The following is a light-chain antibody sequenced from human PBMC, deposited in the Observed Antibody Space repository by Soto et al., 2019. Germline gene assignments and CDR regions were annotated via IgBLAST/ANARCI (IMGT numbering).Light chain of an antibody. CDR1: QSVSSN. CDR2: GAS. V-gene: IGKV3-15*01. J-gene: IGKJ5*01. CDR3: KHYDNWST. Sequence: EIVMTQSPASLSVSPGERATLSCRASQSVSSNLAWYQQKPGQAPRLLISGASTRAPGIPVRFSGSGSGTEFTLTICSLQSEDFAVYYCKHYDNWSTFGQETRREIK.